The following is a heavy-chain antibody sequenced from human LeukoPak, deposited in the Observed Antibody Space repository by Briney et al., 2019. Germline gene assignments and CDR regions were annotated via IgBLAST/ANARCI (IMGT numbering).Heavy chain of an antibody. J-gene: IGHJ4*02. V-gene: IGHV5-51*01. CDR2: IYPGDSDA. Sequence: GESLKISRKGSGYSFTNYWIDWVRQMPGKGLKWMGIIYPGDSDARYSPSFQGQVTISADKSISTAYLQWSSLKASDTAMYYCARRRDLYSGSYYPFDYWGQGTLVTVSS. D-gene: IGHD1-26*01. CDR3: ARRRDLYSGSYYPFDY. CDR1: GYSFTNYW.